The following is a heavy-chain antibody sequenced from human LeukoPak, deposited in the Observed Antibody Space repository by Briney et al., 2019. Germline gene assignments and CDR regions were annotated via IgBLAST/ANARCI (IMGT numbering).Heavy chain of an antibody. CDR1: GGSISSYY. CDR3: ARGPGRLAYYYYYGMDV. D-gene: IGHD3-9*01. J-gene: IGHJ6*02. Sequence: SETLSLTCTVSGGSISSYYWSWIRQPPEEGVEWIGYIYYSGSTNYNPSLKSRVTISVDTSKNQFSLKLSSVTAADTAVYYCARGPGRLAYYYYYGMDVWGQGTTVTVSS. CDR2: IYYSGST. V-gene: IGHV4-59*08.